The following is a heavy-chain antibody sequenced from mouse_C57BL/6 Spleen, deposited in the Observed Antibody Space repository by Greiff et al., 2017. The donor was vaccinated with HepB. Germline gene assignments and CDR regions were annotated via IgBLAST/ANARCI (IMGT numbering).Heavy chain of an antibody. V-gene: IGHV1-59*01. J-gene: IGHJ2*01. CDR2: IDPSDSYT. D-gene: IGHD1-1*01. CDR1: GYTFTSYW. Sequence: QVRLQQPGAELVRPGTSVKLSCKASGYTFTSYWMHWVKQRPGQGLEWIGVIDPSDSYTNYNQKFKGKATLTVDTSSSTAYMQLSSLTSEDSAVYYCARSTDYGSSYDYFDYWGQGTTLTVSS. CDR3: ARSTDYGSSYDYFDY.